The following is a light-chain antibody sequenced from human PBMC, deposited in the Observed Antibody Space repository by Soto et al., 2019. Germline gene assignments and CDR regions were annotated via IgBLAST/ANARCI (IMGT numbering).Light chain of an antibody. CDR2: TND. Sequence: QSVLTQPPSTSGTPGQRVTISCSGSSSNVGINPVNWYQQFPGTAPRLLIYTNDQRPSGVPGRFSGSRSGTSASLAISGLQSEDEADYYCAAWDDNLYGLVSGGGTKLTVL. CDR3: AAWDDNLYGLV. V-gene: IGLV1-44*01. J-gene: IGLJ2*01. CDR1: SSNVGINP.